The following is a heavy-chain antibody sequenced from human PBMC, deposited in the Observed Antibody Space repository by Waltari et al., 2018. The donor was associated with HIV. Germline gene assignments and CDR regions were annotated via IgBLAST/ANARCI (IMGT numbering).Heavy chain of an antibody. D-gene: IGHD3-3*02. CDR1: GFSVRNHW. CDR3: ARASHYIEFSTFDGDYYFDF. Sequence: VQLVESGGGSIKTGGSLRLSCAASGFSVRNHWMAWVRPGPGKGLVWVARINSDGSSRNYADAVKGRFVISRDNARNTVYLQLNNLKVEDTAVYFCARASHYIEFSTFDGDYYFDFWGRGTRVAVSS. J-gene: IGHJ4*02. V-gene: IGHV3-74*01. CDR2: INSDGSSR.